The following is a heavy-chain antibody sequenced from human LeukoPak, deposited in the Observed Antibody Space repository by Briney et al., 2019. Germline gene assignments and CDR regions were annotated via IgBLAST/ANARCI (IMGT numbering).Heavy chain of an antibody. CDR3: ARGGSRPYTSSTLDY. CDR1: GGSINVYY. D-gene: IGHD6-6*01. V-gene: IGHV4-59*01. Sequence: PSETLSLTCSVSGGSINVYYWNWIRQSPGKGLEWIGSISYSGSTNCNPSLKSRVAISMDTSKNRFSLKVSSVIAADTAMYYCARGGSRPYTSSTLDYWGQGTLVTVSS. J-gene: IGHJ4*02. CDR2: ISYSGST.